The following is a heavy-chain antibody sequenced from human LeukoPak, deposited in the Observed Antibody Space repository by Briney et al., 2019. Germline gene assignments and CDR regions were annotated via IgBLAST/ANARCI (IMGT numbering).Heavy chain of an antibody. CDR3: ARDQRHYDFWSGYYRAYNWFDP. V-gene: IGHV4-59*01. J-gene: IGHJ5*02. Sequence: SETLSLTCTVSGGSISRYYWSWIRQPPGKGLEWIGYIYYSGSTNYNPSLKSRVTISVDTSKNQFSLKLSSVTAADTAVYYCARDQRHYDFWSGYYRAYNWFDPWGQGTLVTVSS. CDR2: IYYSGST. D-gene: IGHD3-3*01. CDR1: GGSISRYY.